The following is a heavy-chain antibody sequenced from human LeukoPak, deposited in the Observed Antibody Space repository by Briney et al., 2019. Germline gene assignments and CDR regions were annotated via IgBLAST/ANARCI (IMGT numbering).Heavy chain of an antibody. V-gene: IGHV6-1*01. J-gene: IGHJ6*02. CDR3: ARYHTGYSSSWAPYYYYYGMDV. Sequence: SQTLSLTCAISGDSLSSNSAAWHWIRQSPSRGVEWLGRTYYRWKWHNDYAVSVQSRITINPDTSKNQSPLQLNSVTPEHTAVYYCARYHTGYSSSWAPYYYYYGMDVWGQGTTVTLSS. D-gene: IGHD6-13*01. CDR1: GDSLSSNSAA. CDR2: TYYRWKWHN.